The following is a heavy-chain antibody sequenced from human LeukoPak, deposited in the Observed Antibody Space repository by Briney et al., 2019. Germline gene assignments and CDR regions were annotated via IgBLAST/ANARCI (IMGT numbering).Heavy chain of an antibody. CDR2: INHSGST. J-gene: IGHJ4*02. CDR1: GGSFSGYY. V-gene: IGHV4-34*01. CDR3: ARDSYSGYCSGGSCYYIFDY. D-gene: IGHD2-15*01. Sequence: SETLSLTCAVYGGSFSGYYWSWLRQPPGKGLEWVGEINHSGSTNYNPSLKSRVTISVDTSKNQFSLKLSSVTAADTAVYYCARDSYSGYCSGGSCYYIFDYWGQGTLVTVSS.